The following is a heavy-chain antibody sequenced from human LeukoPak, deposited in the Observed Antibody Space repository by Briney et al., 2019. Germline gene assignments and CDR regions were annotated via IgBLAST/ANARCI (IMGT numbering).Heavy chain of an antibody. V-gene: IGHV1-2*02. CDR2: INPNSGGT. CDR3: ARESQYYYDSSGFDY. D-gene: IGHD3-22*01. J-gene: IGHJ4*02. Sequence: ASVKVSCKASGYTFTGYYMHWVRQAPGQGLEWMGWINPNSGGTNYAQKFQGRVTMTRDTSISTAYMELRSLRSDDTAVYYCARESQYYYDSSGFDYWGQGTLVTVSS. CDR1: GYTFTGYY.